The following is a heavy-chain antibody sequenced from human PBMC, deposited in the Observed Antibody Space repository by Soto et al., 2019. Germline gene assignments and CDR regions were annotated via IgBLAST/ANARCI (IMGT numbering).Heavy chain of an antibody. CDR2: ISADNGNT. V-gene: IGHV1-18*01. CDR3: ARGGHYDDVWGSYRPPLDY. D-gene: IGHD3-16*02. J-gene: IGHJ4*02. Sequence: QVQLVQSGAEVKKPGASVKVSCKASGYPFTSYGISWVRQAPGQVLEWMGWISADNGNTNYAQKLKGRVTMTTDTSTSTAYMELRSLRSDDTAVYYCARGGHYDDVWGSYRPPLDYWGQGTLVTVSS. CDR1: GYPFTSYG.